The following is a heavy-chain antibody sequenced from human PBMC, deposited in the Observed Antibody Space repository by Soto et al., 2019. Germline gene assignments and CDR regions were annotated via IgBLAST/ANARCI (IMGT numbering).Heavy chain of an antibody. CDR1: GGTFSSYA. J-gene: IGHJ4*02. CDR3: ARVTTPSGYYFDY. V-gene: IGHV1-69*01. Sequence: KVSCKASGGTFSSYAISLVRQAPGQGLEWMGGIIPIFGTANYAQKFQGRATITADESTSTAYMELSSLRSEDTAVYYCARVTTPSGYYFDYWGQGTLVTVSS. D-gene: IGHD3-3*01. CDR2: IIPIFGTA.